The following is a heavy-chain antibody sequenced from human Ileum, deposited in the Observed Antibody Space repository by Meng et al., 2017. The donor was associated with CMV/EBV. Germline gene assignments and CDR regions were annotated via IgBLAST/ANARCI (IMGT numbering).Heavy chain of an antibody. V-gene: IGHV4-39*07. Sequence: QGQVQASGPGLVKPSETLSLTCTVSGGSISTNSDYWGWVRQPPGKGLEWIATVHYTGTTYYNPSLKSPVIISIDTSKNQFSLRLTSVTAADTAVYYCARDRTVGPTPDGSLGAWGQGTLVTVSS. CDR1: GGSISTNSDY. D-gene: IGHD1-26*01. CDR3: ARDRTVGPTPDGSLGA. CDR2: VHYTGTT. J-gene: IGHJ4*02.